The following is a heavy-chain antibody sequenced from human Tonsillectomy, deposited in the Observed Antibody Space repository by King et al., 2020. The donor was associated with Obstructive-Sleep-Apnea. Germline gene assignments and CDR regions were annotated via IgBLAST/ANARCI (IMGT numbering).Heavy chain of an antibody. D-gene: IGHD3-22*01. Sequence: VQLQESGPGLVKPSQTLSLTCTVSGGSISSGDYYWNWIRQPPGKGLEWIGYIYYSGSTYSNPSLKSRVTISVDTSKNQFSLELSSVTAADTAVYYWASNYFDSSGYYKGDYWGQGTLVTVSS. CDR1: GGSISSGDYY. V-gene: IGHV4-30-4*01. CDR2: IYYSGST. J-gene: IGHJ4*02. CDR3: ASNYFDSSGYYKGDY.